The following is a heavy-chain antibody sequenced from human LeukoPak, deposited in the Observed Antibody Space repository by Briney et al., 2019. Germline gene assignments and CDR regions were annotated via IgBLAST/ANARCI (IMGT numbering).Heavy chain of an antibody. CDR2: IWYDGSNK. J-gene: IGHJ3*02. Sequence: GGSLRLSCSPSGFTFSSYGMHWVRQAQGRGLEWVAVIWYDGSNKYYADSVKLRYTLSRHNSKNTLYLQMNSLRAEDTAVYYGARDHQFEGYCSGGSCYADAFDIWGQGTMVTVSS. CDR1: GFTFSSYG. D-gene: IGHD2-15*01. CDR3: ARDHQFEGYCSGGSCYADAFDI. V-gene: IGHV3-33*08.